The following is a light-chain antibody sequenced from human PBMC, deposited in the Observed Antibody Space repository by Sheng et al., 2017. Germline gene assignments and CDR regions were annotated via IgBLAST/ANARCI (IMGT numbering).Light chain of an antibody. J-gene: IGKJ2*03. CDR2: ETS. CDR1: QHVSASY. V-gene: IGKV3-20*01. CDR3: QHFYASAYS. Sequence: EIVLTQSPGTLSLSPGERATLSCRTSQHVSASYLTWYQQKLGQAPRLLMYETSSRATGIPDRFSGSGSGTEFTLTISRLEPEDIAVYYCQHFYASAYSFGQGTKLEIK.